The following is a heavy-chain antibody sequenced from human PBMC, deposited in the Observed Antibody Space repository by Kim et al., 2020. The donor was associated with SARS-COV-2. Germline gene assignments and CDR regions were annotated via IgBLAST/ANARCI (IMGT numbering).Heavy chain of an antibody. J-gene: IGHJ4*02. CDR3: ARPKSGSYYADLDY. V-gene: IGHV3-30*01. D-gene: IGHD1-26*01. Sequence: DSVKGRFTISRDNPENTLYLQMNSLRAEDTAVYYCARPKSGSYYADLDYWGQGTLVTVSS.